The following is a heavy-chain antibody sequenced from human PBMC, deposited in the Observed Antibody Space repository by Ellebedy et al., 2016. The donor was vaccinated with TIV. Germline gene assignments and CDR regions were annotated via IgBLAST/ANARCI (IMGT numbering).Heavy chain of an antibody. V-gene: IGHV1-3*01. CDR3: ARRRYYDILTGHYYYGMDV. CDR1: GYTFTGYA. D-gene: IGHD3-9*01. Sequence: ASVKVSCXASGYTFTGYAMHWVRQAPGQRLEWMGWINVGTGNTKYSQRFQGRVTVTRDTSASTVYMELSSLRSEDTAVYYCARRRYYDILTGHYYYGMDVWGQGTMVTVSS. CDR2: INVGTGNT. J-gene: IGHJ6*02.